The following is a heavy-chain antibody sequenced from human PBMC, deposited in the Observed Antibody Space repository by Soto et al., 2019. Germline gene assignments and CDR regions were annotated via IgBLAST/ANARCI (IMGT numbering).Heavy chain of an antibody. CDR2: ISGSGGST. Sequence: GGSLRLSCAASGFTFSSYAMSWVRQAPGKGLEWVSAISGSGGSTYYADSAKGRFTISRDNSKNTLYLQMNSLRAEDTAVYYCAKELRITMIVVVITLTYGMDVWGQGTTVTVSS. CDR1: GFTFSSYA. V-gene: IGHV3-23*01. CDR3: AKELRITMIVVVITLTYGMDV. J-gene: IGHJ6*02. D-gene: IGHD3-22*01.